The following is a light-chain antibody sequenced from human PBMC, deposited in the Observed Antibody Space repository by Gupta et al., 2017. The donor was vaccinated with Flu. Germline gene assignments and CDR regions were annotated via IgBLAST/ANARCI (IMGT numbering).Light chain of an antibody. CDR1: SMGSKS. J-gene: IGLJ2*01. CDR2: DDS. CDR3: HVGDSRSDNVV. Sequence: GKTDRITCGGESMGSKSVHWYQQKPGQAPVLVVNDDSDRNSGIPERFSGSNSGNTATVSISRVEAGEEADYYCHVGDSRSDNVVLGGGTKLTVL. V-gene: IGLV3-21*03.